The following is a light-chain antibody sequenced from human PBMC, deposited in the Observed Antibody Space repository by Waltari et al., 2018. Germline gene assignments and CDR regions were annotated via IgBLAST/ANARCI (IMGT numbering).Light chain of an antibody. J-gene: IGLJ2*01. CDR3: NSYTTGSSLTVS. CDR1: SSDLGSSNF. V-gene: IGLV2-14*03. Sequence: QSALTQPASVSGSPGQSITISCAGTSSDLGSSNFVSWYQHHPGKSPRLISYDFSNRPSGVSDRVSGSKSGNTASLTISGLQADDEATYYCNSYTTGSSLTVSFGGGTKLTVL. CDR2: DFS.